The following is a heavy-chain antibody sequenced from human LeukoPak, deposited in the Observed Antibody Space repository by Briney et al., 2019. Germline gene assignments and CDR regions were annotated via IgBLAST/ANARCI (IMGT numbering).Heavy chain of an antibody. CDR3: ARNYIVATSSGYFDL. D-gene: IGHD5-12*01. CDR1: GVSFRSSYYY. Sequence: WGTLSLTCTVSGVSFRSSYYYWGWIPQATGKGREWIRSSYDSGSTYYNPSLKSRVTISVDTSKNQFSLKLSSVTAADTAVYDCARNYIVATSSGYFDLWGRGTLVTVSS. J-gene: IGHJ2*01. CDR2: SYDSGST. V-gene: IGHV4-39*01.